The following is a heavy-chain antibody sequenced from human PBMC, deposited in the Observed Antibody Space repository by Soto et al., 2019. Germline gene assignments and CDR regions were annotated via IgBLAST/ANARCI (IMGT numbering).Heavy chain of an antibody. V-gene: IGHV3-30*18. Sequence: GGSLRLSCAASGFTYSTYGMHWVRQAPGKGLEWVAVISYDGTNKFYADSVKGRFTISRDNSKNTLFLQMNSLRAEDAAVYYCAKEDSDSVPYYPVSPGFDYCGPGTLVTVSS. CDR1: GFTYSTYG. J-gene: IGHJ4*02. CDR3: AKEDSDSVPYYPVSPGFDY. D-gene: IGHD3-22*01. CDR2: ISYDGTNK.